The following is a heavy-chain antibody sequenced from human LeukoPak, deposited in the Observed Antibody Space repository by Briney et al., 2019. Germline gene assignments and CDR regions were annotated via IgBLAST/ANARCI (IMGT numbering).Heavy chain of an antibody. Sequence: SETLSLTCTVSGGSISSGSYHWSWIRQPAGKGLEWIGRIYTSGSTNYNPSLKSRVTISVNTSKNQFSLKLSSVTAAVTAVYYCAWQGTYDSNGDDAFDNWGQGTMATVSS. CDR2: IYTSGST. J-gene: IGHJ3*02. CDR1: GGSISSGSYH. D-gene: IGHD3-22*01. CDR3: AWQGTYDSNGDDAFDN. V-gene: IGHV4-61*02.